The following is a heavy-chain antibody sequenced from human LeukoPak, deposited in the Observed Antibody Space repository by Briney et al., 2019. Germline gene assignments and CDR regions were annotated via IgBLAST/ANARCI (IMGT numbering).Heavy chain of an antibody. CDR1: GFTFSSYA. J-gene: IGHJ4*02. CDR3: ARPTHIVVVPAAMGY. D-gene: IGHD2-2*01. V-gene: IGHV3-30-3*01. Sequence: PGGSLRLSCAASGFTFSSYAMHWVRQAPGKGLEWVAVISYDGSNKYYADSVKSRFTISRDNSKNTLYLQMNSLRAEDTAVYYCARPTHIVVVPAAMGYWGQGTLVTVSS. CDR2: ISYDGSNK.